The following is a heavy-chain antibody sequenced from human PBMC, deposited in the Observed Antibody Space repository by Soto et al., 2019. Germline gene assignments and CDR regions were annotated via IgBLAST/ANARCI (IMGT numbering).Heavy chain of an antibody. V-gene: IGHV3-30*18. Sequence: GGSLRLSCAASGFTFSSYGMHWVRQAPGKGLEWVAVISYDGSNKYYADSVKGRFTISRDNSKNTLYLQMNSLRAEDTAVYYCAKARIQLWQKNSYYFDYWGQGTLVTVSS. CDR1: GFTFSSYG. CDR3: AKARIQLWQKNSYYFDY. J-gene: IGHJ4*02. CDR2: ISYDGSNK. D-gene: IGHD5-18*01.